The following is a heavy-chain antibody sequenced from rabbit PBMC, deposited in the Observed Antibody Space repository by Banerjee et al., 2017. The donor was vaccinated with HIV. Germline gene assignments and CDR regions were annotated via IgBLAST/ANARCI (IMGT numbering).Heavy chain of an antibody. CDR1: GFSFSSYW. V-gene: IGHV1S45*01. J-gene: IGHJ4*01. Sequence: QEQLEESGGDLVKPEGSLTLTCTASGFSFSSYWMCWVRQAPGKGLEWIACIYSGSSNGPYYASWAKGRLTISKTSWTTVTLQMTSLTAADTATYFCARDLTGVIGWNFGLWGPGTLVTVS. D-gene: IGHD1-1*01. CDR3: ARDLTGVIGWNFGL. CDR2: IYSGSSNGP.